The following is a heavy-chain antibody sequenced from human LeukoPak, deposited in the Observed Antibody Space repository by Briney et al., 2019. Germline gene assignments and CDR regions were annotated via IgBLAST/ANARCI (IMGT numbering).Heavy chain of an antibody. Sequence: GGSLRLSCAASGFTFSDYHMSWIRQAPGKGLEWVSYISSSSYTNYADSVKGRFTISRDNAKNSLYLQMNSLRAEDTAVYYCARDRFCGGDCSYFDYWGQGTLVTVSS. CDR2: ISSSSYT. CDR1: GFTFSDYH. CDR3: ARDRFCGGDCSYFDY. V-gene: IGHV3-11*05. J-gene: IGHJ4*02. D-gene: IGHD2-21*02.